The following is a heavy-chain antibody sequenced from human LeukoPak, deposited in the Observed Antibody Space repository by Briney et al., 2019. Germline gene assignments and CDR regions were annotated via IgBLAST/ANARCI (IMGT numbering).Heavy chain of an antibody. CDR3: ARVLDPMVRGVIPFDY. CDR1: GFTFSSYW. D-gene: IGHD3-10*01. CDR2: INTDGSST. Sequence: PGGSLRLSCAASGFTFSSYWMHWVRQAPGKGLVWVSRINTDGSSTSYADSVKGRFTISRDNARNTLYLQMNSLRAEDTAVYYCARVLDPMVRGVIPFDYWGQGTLVTVSS. V-gene: IGHV3-74*01. J-gene: IGHJ4*02.